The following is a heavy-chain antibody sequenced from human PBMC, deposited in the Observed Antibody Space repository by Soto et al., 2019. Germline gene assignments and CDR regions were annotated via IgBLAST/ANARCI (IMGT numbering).Heavy chain of an antibody. CDR1: GGSISSSSYY. CDR2: IYYSGST. CDR3: ARSGVVVAAYFDY. J-gene: IGHJ4*02. V-gene: IGHV4-39*01. Sequence: QLQLQESGPGLVKPSETLSLTCTVSGGSISSSSYYWGWIRQPPGKGLEWIGSIYYSGSTYYNPSLKSRVTKAVDTSKDQFSLRLSSVTAADTAVYYCARSGVVVAAYFDYWGQGTLVTVSS. D-gene: IGHD2-15*01.